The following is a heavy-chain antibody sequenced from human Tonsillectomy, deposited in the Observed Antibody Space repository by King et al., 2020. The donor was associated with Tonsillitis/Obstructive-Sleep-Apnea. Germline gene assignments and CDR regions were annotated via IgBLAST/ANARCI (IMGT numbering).Heavy chain of an antibody. D-gene: IGHD1-26*01. CDR1: GFTFSSYG. J-gene: IGHJ5*02. CDR2: IWYDGSNK. CDR3: ARDWVGATGCVS. V-gene: IGHV3-33*01. Sequence: VQLVESGGGVVQPGRSLRLSCAASGFTFSSYGMHWVRQAPGKGLEWVAVIWYDGSNKNYADSVKGRFTISRDNSKNTLYLQMNSLSAEETAVYYCARDWVGATGCVSWGQGTLVTVSS.